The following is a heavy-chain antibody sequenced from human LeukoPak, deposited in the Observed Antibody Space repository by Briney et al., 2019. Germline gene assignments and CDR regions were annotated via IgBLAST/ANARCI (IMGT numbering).Heavy chain of an antibody. CDR3: ARDKIVGATVLDY. CDR2: IKQDESEK. V-gene: IGHV3-7*01. CDR1: GFIFSNYW. D-gene: IGHD1-26*01. J-gene: IGHJ4*02. Sequence: GGSLRLSCAASGFIFSNYWMSWVRQAPGKGLEWVANIKQDESEKYYVDSVKGRFTISRDNAKNSLFLQMNSLRAEDTAVYYCARDKIVGATVLDYWGQGALVTVSS.